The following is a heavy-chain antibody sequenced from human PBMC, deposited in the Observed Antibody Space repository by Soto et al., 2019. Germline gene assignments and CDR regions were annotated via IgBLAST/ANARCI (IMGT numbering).Heavy chain of an antibody. D-gene: IGHD2-15*01. CDR2: ISSDGSST. Sequence: LRLSCAASGFTFSNYWMHWVRQAPGKGLEWVSRISSDGSSTTYADSVKGRFTISRDNAENSLHLQMNSLRAEDTAVYYCARVRYCSDNSCYSWFDYWGQGTLVTVSS. J-gene: IGHJ4*02. V-gene: IGHV3-74*01. CDR1: GFTFSNYW. CDR3: ARVRYCSDNSCYSWFDY.